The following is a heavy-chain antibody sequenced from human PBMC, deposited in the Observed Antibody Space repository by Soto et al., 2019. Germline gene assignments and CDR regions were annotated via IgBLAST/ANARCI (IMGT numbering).Heavy chain of an antibody. CDR3: RIGHYSDY. Sequence: PGGSLRLSCAASDSTFNNFWMSWVRQAPGRGLGWVANIKGDGSETYYVDSVKGRFTISKDNAKNSLYLQMNSLRAEDTAVYYCRIGHYSDYWGQGILVTVSS. J-gene: IGHJ4*02. V-gene: IGHV3-7*01. CDR1: DSTFNNFW. CDR2: IKGDGSET.